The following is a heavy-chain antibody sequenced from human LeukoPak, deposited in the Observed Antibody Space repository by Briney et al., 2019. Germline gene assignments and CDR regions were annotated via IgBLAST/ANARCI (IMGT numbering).Heavy chain of an antibody. D-gene: IGHD3-10*01. CDR2: IRYDGSNK. CDR3: AKYLTVRGQFFDY. J-gene: IGHJ4*02. Sequence: GGSLRLSCAASGFTFSSYGMHWVRQAPGKGLEWVAFIRYDGSNKYYADSVKGRFTISRDNSKNTLYLQMNSLRAEDTAVYYCAKYLTVRGQFFDYWGQGTLVTVSS. CDR1: GFTFSSYG. V-gene: IGHV3-30*02.